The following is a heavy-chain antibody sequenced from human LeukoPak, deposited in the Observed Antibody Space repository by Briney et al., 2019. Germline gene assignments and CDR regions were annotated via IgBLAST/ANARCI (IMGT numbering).Heavy chain of an antibody. J-gene: IGHJ4*02. V-gene: IGHV3-13*01. D-gene: IGHD3-10*01. Sequence: GGSLRLSCAASGFTFSSYDMHWVRQATGKGLEWVSAIGTAGDTYYPGSVKGRFTISRENAKNSLYLQMNSLRAEDTAVYYCAKGAGYGSGSYPYYFDYWGQGTLVTVSS. CDR2: IGTAGDT. CDR1: GFTFSSYD. CDR3: AKGAGYGSGSYPYYFDY.